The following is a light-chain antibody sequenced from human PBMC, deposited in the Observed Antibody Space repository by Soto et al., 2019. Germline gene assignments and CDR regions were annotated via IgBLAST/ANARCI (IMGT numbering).Light chain of an antibody. Sequence: QSALTQPASVSGSLGQSITISCTGSSSDIGGHEYVSWYQQHPGAAPKLLIFEVSRRPSGVSSRFSGSKSGHTASLTISGLQAEDQVDYYCSSYSSGSVLYVFGTGTRSPS. CDR1: SSDIGGHEY. CDR2: EVS. V-gene: IGLV2-14*03. CDR3: SSYSSGSVLYV. J-gene: IGLJ1*01.